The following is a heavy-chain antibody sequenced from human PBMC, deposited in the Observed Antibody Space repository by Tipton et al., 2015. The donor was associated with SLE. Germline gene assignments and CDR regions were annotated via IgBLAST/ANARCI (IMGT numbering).Heavy chain of an antibody. V-gene: IGHV4-4*08. CDR3: AREVNWGIDY. Sequence: TLSLTCTVSGGSISSYYWSWIRQPPGKGLEWIGYIYTSGSTNYNPSLKSRVTISVDTSKNQFSLKLSSVTAADTAVYYCAREVNWGIDYWGQGTLVTVSS. D-gene: IGHD7-27*01. J-gene: IGHJ4*02. CDR1: GGSISSYY. CDR2: IYTSGST.